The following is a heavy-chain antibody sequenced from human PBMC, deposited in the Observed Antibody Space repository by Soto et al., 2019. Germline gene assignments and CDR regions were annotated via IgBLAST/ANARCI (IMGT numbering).Heavy chain of an antibody. V-gene: IGHV3-48*03. CDR1: GFTFSSYE. D-gene: IGHD3-22*01. Sequence: GGSLRLSCAASGFTFSSYEMNWVRQAPGKGLEWVSYISSSGSTIYYADSVNGRFTISRDNAKNSLYLQMNSLRAEDTAVYYCARSGHYYDSSGYPAGMDVWGQGTTVTVSS. CDR3: ARSGHYYDSSGYPAGMDV. J-gene: IGHJ6*02. CDR2: ISSSGSTI.